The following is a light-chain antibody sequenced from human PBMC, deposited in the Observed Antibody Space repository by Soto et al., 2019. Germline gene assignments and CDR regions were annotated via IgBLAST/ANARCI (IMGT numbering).Light chain of an antibody. CDR3: QQSYSAQYT. CDR2: ATS. J-gene: IGKJ2*01. CDR1: QRVGSF. V-gene: IGKV1-39*01. Sequence: DIQLTQSPSFLSASVGDRVSLTCRAGQRVGSFLNWYQQKPGEAPRLLIYATSNLQTGVPSRFSGSGSGTEFTLTISTLQPEDFATYFCQQSYSAQYTFGQGTMLEIK.